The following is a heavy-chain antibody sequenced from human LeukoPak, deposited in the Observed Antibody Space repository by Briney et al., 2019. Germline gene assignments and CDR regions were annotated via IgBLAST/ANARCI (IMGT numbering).Heavy chain of an antibody. D-gene: IGHD3-22*01. J-gene: IGHJ4*02. CDR3: ARAAGTVGDYDSSGYYRE. V-gene: IGHV4-34*01. Sequence: SETLSLTCAVYGGSFSGYYWSWIRQPPGKGLEWTGEINHSGSTNYNPSLKSRVTISVDTSKNQFSLKLSSVTAADTAVYYCARAAGTVGDYDSSGYYREWGQGTLVTVSS. CDR1: GGSFSGYY. CDR2: INHSGST.